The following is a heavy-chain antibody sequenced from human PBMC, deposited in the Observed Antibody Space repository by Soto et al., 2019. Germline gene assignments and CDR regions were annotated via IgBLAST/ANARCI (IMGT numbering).Heavy chain of an antibody. Sequence: SETLSLTCAVSGGSISSGGYSWSWIRQPPGKGLEWIGYIYHSGSTYYNPSLKSRVTLSIDRTKNQFSLNLKSMSAADRAVYFCARGGGFDSFDYWGQGILVTVSS. V-gene: IGHV4-30-2*01. D-gene: IGHD3-10*01. CDR1: GGSISSGGYS. CDR2: IYHSGST. J-gene: IGHJ4*02. CDR3: ARGGGFDSFDY.